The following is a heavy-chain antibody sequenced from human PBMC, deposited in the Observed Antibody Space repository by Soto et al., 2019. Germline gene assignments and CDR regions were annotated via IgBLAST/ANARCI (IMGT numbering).Heavy chain of an antibody. J-gene: IGHJ3*02. Sequence: EASVKVSCKVSGYTFTSYGISWLRQAPGQGLEWMGWISAYNGNTNYAQKLQGRVTMTTDTSTSTAYMELRSLSSDDTAVYCCPRHGAPTSPWDAFGIWGQGTMVIVSS. CDR2: ISAYNGNT. CDR3: PRHGAPTSPWDAFGI. CDR1: GYTFTSYG. V-gene: IGHV1-18*01. D-gene: IGHD3-16*01.